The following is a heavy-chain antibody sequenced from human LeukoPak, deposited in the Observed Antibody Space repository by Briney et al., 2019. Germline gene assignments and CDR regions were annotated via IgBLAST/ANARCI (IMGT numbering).Heavy chain of an antibody. CDR3: ARGYYDFWSGYSYYFDY. CDR1: GGSISSYY. V-gene: IGHV4-59*01. Sequence: SETLSLTCTVSGGSISSYYWSWIRQPPGKGLEWIGYIYYSGSTNYNPSLKSRVTISVDTSKNQFSLKLGSVTAADTAVYYCARGYYDFWSGYSYYFDYWGQGTLVTVSS. CDR2: IYYSGST. D-gene: IGHD3-3*01. J-gene: IGHJ4*02.